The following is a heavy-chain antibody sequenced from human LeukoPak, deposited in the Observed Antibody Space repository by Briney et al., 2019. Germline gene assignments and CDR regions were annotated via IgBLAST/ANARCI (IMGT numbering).Heavy chain of an antibody. D-gene: IGHD6-13*01. CDR1: EYTFSSYW. J-gene: IGHJ6*02. Sequence: GESLKISCTGSEYTFSSYWIGWVRQMPGRGLEWMGIIYPGDSDTRYSPSFQGQVTISADKSISTAYLQWSSLKASDTAMYYCARTKQQLVPRPYIMDVWGQGTTVTVSS. V-gene: IGHV5-51*01. CDR2: IYPGDSDT. CDR3: ARTKQQLVPRPYIMDV.